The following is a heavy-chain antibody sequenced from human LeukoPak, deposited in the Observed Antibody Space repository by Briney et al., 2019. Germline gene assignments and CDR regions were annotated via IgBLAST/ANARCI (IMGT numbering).Heavy chain of an antibody. V-gene: IGHV5-51*01. D-gene: IGHD6-19*01. J-gene: IGHJ3*02. CDR1: GYRFTSFW. Sequence: GESLKISCKGSGYRFTSFWIVWVRQMPGKGLEWMGIIYPGDSDTRYSPSFQGHVTISADKSISTAYMQWSSLEASDTAMYYCTIDRVAGTAIDAFDIWGQGTMVTVSS. CDR2: IYPGDSDT. CDR3: TIDRVAGTAIDAFDI.